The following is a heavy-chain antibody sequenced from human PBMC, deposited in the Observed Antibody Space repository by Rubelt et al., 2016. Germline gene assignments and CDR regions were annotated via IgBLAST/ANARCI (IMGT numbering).Heavy chain of an antibody. CDR1: GFTFSSYA. D-gene: IGHD3-3*01. Sequence: EVQLVESGGGLVQPGGSLRLSCAASGFTFSSYAMHWVRQAPGKGLEYVSAISSNGGSTYYADSVKGRFTISRDNSKNTLYLQMSSLRAEDTAVYYCVKDGGAITTLWSGGNWFDPWGQGTLVTVSS. J-gene: IGHJ5*02. CDR2: ISSNGGST. V-gene: IGHV3-64D*06. CDR3: VKDGGAITTLWSGGNWFDP.